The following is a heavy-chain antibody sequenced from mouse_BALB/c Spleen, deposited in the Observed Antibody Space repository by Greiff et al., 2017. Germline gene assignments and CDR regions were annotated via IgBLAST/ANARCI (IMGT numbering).Heavy chain of an antibody. J-gene: IGHJ3*01. CDR1: GFSLTSYG. D-gene: IGHD3-2*01. CDR2: IWAGGST. CDR3: ARDSDSSGRFAY. V-gene: IGHV2-9*02. Sequence: VQLQQSGPGLVAPSQSLSITCTVSGFSLTSYGVHWVRQPPGKGLEWLGVIWAGGSTNYNSALMSRLSISKDNSKSQVFLKMNSLQTDDTAMYYCARDSDSSGRFAYWGQGTLVTVSA.